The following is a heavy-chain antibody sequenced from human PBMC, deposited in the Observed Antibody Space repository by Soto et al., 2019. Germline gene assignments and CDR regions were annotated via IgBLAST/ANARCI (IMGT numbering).Heavy chain of an antibody. CDR1: GFTVSSKY. D-gene: IGHD6-6*01. CDR2: IYSGGST. J-gene: IGHJ4*02. V-gene: IGHV3-53*01. CDR3: ATITARPD. Sequence: GSLRLSCAASGFTVSSKYMSWVRQAPGKGLEWVSVIYSGGSTYYADSVKGRFTISRDNSKNTLYLQMNSLRAEDTAFYYCATITARPDWRQGTLVTVSS.